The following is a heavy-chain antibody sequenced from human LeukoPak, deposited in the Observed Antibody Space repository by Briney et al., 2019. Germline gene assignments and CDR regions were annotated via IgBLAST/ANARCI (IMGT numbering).Heavy chain of an antibody. CDR2: IYSGGST. CDR1: GFTFSSYA. J-gene: IGHJ5*02. D-gene: IGHD3-10*01. V-gene: IGHV3-23*03. CDR3: AKVAHGSGSYS. Sequence: GGSLRLSCGASGFTFSSYAMTWVRQAPGKGLVWVSIIYSGGSTYYADSVKGRFTISRDNSKNTLYLQMNSLRAEDTAVYYCAKVAHGSGSYSWGQGTLVTVSS.